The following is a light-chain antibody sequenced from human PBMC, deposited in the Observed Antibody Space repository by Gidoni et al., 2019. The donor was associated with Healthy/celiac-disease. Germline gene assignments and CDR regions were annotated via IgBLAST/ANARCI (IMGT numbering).Light chain of an antibody. V-gene: IGKV3-11*01. CDR3: QQRSNWPPALT. J-gene: IGKJ4*01. CDR2: DAS. CDR1: QSVSSY. Sequence: EIVLTKSPATLSLSPGESATLSCRASQSVSSYLAWYQQKPGQAPRLLIYDASNRATGIPARFSGSGSGTDFTLTISSLEPEDFAVYYCQQRSNWPPALTFGGGTKVEIK.